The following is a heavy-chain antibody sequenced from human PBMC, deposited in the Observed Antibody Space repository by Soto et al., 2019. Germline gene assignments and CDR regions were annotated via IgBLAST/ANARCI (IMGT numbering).Heavy chain of an antibody. J-gene: IGHJ4*02. CDR1: GFTFTSYG. V-gene: IGHV3-23*01. CDR3: ARDVGLDSDDFFAY. CDR2: IRGDGGQT. Sequence: GGSLRLSCTASGFTFTSYGMGWVRQAPGKGLQWVSTIRGDGGQTHYTDSVKGRFSISRDNSKNTVYLQMDSLRAEDTAMYFCARDVGLDSDDFFAYWGQGTQVTVS. D-gene: IGHD3-9*01.